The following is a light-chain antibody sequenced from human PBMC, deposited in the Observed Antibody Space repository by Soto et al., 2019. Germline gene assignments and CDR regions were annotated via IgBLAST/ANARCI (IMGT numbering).Light chain of an antibody. Sequence: QSALTQPASVSGSPGQSITISCTGTSSDVGNYNLVSWYQHHPGKAPKLMIYEVSKRPSGVSNRFSGSKSGDTASLTISGLQAEEEAYYCCCSDAGSNYVFGGGTKVTVL. CDR2: EVS. V-gene: IGLV2-23*02. CDR1: SSDVGNYNL. J-gene: IGLJ1*01. CDR3: CSDAGSNYV.